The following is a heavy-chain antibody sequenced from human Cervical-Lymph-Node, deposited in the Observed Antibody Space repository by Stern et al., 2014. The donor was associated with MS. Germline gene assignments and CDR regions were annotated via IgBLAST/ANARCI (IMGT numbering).Heavy chain of an antibody. Sequence: QVQLQESGPGLVKPSETLSLTCAVSGDSISSYTHYWAWIRQPPGKGLEWIGILYHCGATYYTPSLKSPVTISVDTPKNPFPLGLTSGTAADTAVYYCAKHACTGAACPFDLWGQGTLVTVSS. J-gene: IGHJ4*02. D-gene: IGHD2-8*02. CDR1: GDSISSYTHY. CDR2: LYHCGAT. V-gene: IGHV4-39*01. CDR3: AKHACTGAACPFDL.